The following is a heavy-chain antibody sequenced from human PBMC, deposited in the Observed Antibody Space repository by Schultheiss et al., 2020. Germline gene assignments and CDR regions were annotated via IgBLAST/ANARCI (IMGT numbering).Heavy chain of an antibody. V-gene: IGHV4-59*12. CDR1: GGSTNNYY. D-gene: IGHD3-22*01. J-gene: IGHJ5*02. Sequence: SETLSLTCTVSGGSTNNYYWSWIRQPPGKGLEWIGYIYYSGSTNYNPSLKSRVTISVDTSKNQFSLKLSSVTAADTAIYYCARTQDSSGYWFDPWGQGTLVTVSS. CDR3: ARTQDSSGYWFDP. CDR2: IYYSGST.